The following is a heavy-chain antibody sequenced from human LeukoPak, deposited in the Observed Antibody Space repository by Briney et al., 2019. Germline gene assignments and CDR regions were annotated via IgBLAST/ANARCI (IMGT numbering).Heavy chain of an antibody. J-gene: IGHJ4*02. CDR3: TTDTWYSAGH. Sequence: GGSLRLSCAASGFTFSSYAMSWVRQAPGKGLEWVAIIKKDGSEKYYVDSMKGRVTISRDNAKNSLFLQMNSLRAEDTAIYYCTTDTWYSAGHWGQGTLVTVSS. CDR1: GFTFSSYA. V-gene: IGHV3-7*03. CDR2: IKKDGSEK. D-gene: IGHD2-15*01.